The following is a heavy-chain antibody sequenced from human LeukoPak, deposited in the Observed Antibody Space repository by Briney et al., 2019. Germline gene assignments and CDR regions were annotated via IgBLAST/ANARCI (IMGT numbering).Heavy chain of an antibody. Sequence: GGSLRLSCAASGFTFINAWMSWVRQAPGKGLEWVGRIKSKTDGGTTDYAAPVKGRFIISRDDSKNTLYLQTNSLKTEDTAVYYCSTVRYCSGGSCVGGMDVWGQGTTVTVSS. CDR1: GFTFINAW. CDR3: STVRYCSGGSCVGGMDV. J-gene: IGHJ6*02. V-gene: IGHV3-15*01. D-gene: IGHD2-15*01. CDR2: IKSKTDGGTT.